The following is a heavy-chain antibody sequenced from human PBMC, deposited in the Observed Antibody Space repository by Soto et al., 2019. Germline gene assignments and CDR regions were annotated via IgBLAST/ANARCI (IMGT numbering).Heavy chain of an antibody. D-gene: IGHD1-26*01. CDR3: TTDLGAGRGGGVDY. CDR2: IKSKTDSGTA. V-gene: IGHV3-15*07. J-gene: IGHJ4*02. CDR1: GFTFNNAW. Sequence: EVQLVESGGGLAKPGGSLRLSCAASGFTFNNAWMNWVRQAPEKGLEWVGRIKSKTDSGTADYAAPVKGRFTISRDDSKNTLSLQMNSLETEDTAVYYCTTDLGAGRGGGVDYWGQGTLVTVSS.